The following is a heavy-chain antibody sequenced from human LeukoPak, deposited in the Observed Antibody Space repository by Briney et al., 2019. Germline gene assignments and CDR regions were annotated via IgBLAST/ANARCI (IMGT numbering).Heavy chain of an antibody. CDR1: GFTFSSYA. J-gene: IGHJ4*02. V-gene: IGHV3-30-3*01. Sequence: GGSLRLSCAASGFTFSSYAMHWVRQAPGKGLEWVAVISYDGSNKYYADSVKGRFTISRDNSKNTLYLQMNSLRAEDTAVYYCARENYDYVWGSYRPFDYWGQGTLVTVSS. CDR2: ISYDGSNK. CDR3: ARENYDYVWGSYRPFDY. D-gene: IGHD3-16*02.